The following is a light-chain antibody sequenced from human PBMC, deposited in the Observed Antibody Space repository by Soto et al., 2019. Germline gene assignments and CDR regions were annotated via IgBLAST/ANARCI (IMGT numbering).Light chain of an antibody. V-gene: IGKV3-20*01. Sequence: VLTQSPGPLTLSPGERATLSCRASQTLDSTFLTWYQQKPGQAPRLLIYAASTRATGIPDRFSGSGSGTDFTLTIGRLDPEDFAVYYCQQSGNSPPTFGQGTKVDIK. J-gene: IGKJ1*01. CDR1: QTLDSTF. CDR2: AAS. CDR3: QQSGNSPPT.